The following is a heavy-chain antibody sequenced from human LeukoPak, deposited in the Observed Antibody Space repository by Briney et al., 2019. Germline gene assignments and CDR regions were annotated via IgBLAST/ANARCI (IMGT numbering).Heavy chain of an antibody. D-gene: IGHD3-10*01. J-gene: IGHJ4*02. V-gene: IGHV5-51*01. CDR1: GNSFISYW. Sequence: GESPKISCKGSGNSFISYWIGWVRQMPGKGLEWRGIIYPGDSDTRYSPSFQGQVTISADKSISTSYLQWSSLKASDTAMYYCARAFGIDYFDYWGQGTLVTVSS. CDR2: IYPGDSDT. CDR3: ARAFGIDYFDY.